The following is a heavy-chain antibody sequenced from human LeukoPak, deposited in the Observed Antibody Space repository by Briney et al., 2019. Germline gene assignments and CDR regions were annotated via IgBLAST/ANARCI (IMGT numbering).Heavy chain of an antibody. CDR2: ISYDGSNK. J-gene: IGHJ4*02. CDR1: GFTFSSYG. D-gene: IGHD6-13*01. V-gene: IGHV3-30*18. Sequence: GRSLRLSCAASGFTFSSYGMHWVPQAPGKGLEWVAVISYDGSNKYYADSVKGRFTISRDNSKNMLYMQMNSLRAEDTAVYYCAKDRRSSWAIDYWGQGTLVTVSS. CDR3: AKDRRSSWAIDY.